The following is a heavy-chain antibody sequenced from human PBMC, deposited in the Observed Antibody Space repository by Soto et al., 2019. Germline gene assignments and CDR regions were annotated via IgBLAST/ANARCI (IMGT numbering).Heavy chain of an antibody. J-gene: IGHJ6*02. CDR1: GYTFTSYG. V-gene: IGHV1-69*13. Sequence: GASVKVSCKASGYTFTSYGISWVRQAPGQGLEWMGGIIPIFGTANYAQRSQGRVTITADESTSTAYMELSSLRSEDTAVYYCARDPGYSSGSSSIAYTLFGPSTYYYYGMDVWGQGTTVTVSS. CDR3: ARDPGYSSGSSSIAYTLFGPSTYYYYGMDV. D-gene: IGHD6-19*01. CDR2: IIPIFGTA.